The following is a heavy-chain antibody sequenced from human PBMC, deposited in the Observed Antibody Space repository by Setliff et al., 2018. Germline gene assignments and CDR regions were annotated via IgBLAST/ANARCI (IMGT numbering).Heavy chain of an antibody. V-gene: IGHV3-7*01. Sequence: GGSLRLSCEASRFTFTSYWMSWVRQAPGKGLEWVANIKQDGSEKYYVDSVKGRFAISRDNAKNSLYLQMNSLRAEDTAMYYCARDATYYDFWSDYSPDAFDIWGQGTMVTVSS. CDR3: ARDATYYDFWSDYSPDAFDI. CDR1: RFTFTSYW. J-gene: IGHJ3*02. CDR2: IKQDGSEK. D-gene: IGHD3-3*01.